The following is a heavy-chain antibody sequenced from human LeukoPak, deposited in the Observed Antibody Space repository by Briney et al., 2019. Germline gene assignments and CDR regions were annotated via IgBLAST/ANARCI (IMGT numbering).Heavy chain of an antibody. D-gene: IGHD5-18*01. CDR2: ISSASSTI. J-gene: IGHJ6*03. Sequence: GGSLRLSCTASSGYSMNWVRQAPGKGLEWVAYISSASSTIYYADSLEGRFTISRDNAQNSLNLQMNSLRAEDTAVYYCAREGVGYGYFGYMDVWGKGTTVTVSS. CDR1: SGYS. CDR3: AREGVGYGYFGYMDV. V-gene: IGHV3-48*04.